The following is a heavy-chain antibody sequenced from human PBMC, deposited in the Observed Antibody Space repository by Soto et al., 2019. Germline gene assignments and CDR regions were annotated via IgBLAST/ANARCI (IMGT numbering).Heavy chain of an antibody. CDR2: INPSGGSA. CDR3: ARDLEATYCSGGGCDSSLDY. CDR1: GYTFTSYY. D-gene: IGHD2-15*01. V-gene: IGHV1-46*01. J-gene: IGHJ4*02. Sequence: QVQLVQSGAEVKMPGASVKVSCKASGYTFTSYYMHWVRQAPGQGLEWMGIINPSGGSASHAQKFQGRVTMTWDTSTSTVYMEMSSLRSEDTAVYYCARDLEATYCSGGGCDSSLDYWGQGTLVTVSS.